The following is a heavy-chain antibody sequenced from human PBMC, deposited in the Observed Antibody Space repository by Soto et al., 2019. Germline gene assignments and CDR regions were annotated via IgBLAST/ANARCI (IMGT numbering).Heavy chain of an antibody. J-gene: IGHJ3*02. CDR1: GYSFTSTY. V-gene: IGHV1-46*03. D-gene: IGHD2-15*01. CDR3: ARDIVVVPASPVYVDAFDI. CDR2: INPGSGRA. Sequence: GASVKVSCKASGYSFTSTYLHWVRQAPGQGLEWMGGINPGSGRANYAQKFQGRVTMTRDTSTTTVYMELSSLRSEDTAMYFCARDIVVVPASPVYVDAFDIRGRGTMVTVSS.